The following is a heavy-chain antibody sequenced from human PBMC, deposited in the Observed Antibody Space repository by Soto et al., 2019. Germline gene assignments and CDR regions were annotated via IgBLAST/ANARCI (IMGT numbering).Heavy chain of an antibody. CDR2: IITDGSST. Sequence: EVQLVESGGGLVQPGGSLILSCAASGFSFSIYWMHWVRQAPGKGLVWVSRIITDGSSTSYADYVKGRFTISRDKAKNTLYLQMNSLRAQDTSVYYCATGLSTRGYYMDAWGKGTTVTVSS. J-gene: IGHJ6*03. CDR3: ATGLSTRGYYMDA. CDR1: GFSFSIYW. V-gene: IGHV3-74*01. D-gene: IGHD1-26*01.